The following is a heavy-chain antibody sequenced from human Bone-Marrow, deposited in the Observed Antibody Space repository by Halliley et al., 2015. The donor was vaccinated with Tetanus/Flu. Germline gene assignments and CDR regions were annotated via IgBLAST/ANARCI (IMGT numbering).Heavy chain of an antibody. J-gene: IGHJ4*02. Sequence: SLRLSCAASGFTFRSYSMNWVRQAPGKGLEWVSSISSSSNYIYDTDSVKGRFTISRDNAENSLYLQMSSLRAEDTAVYYCTKDDRVLYAFDKWGQGTLVIVSS. V-gene: IGHV3-21*01. CDR1: GFTFRSYS. CDR2: ISSSSNYI. CDR3: TKDDRVLYAFDK. D-gene: IGHD2-8*01.